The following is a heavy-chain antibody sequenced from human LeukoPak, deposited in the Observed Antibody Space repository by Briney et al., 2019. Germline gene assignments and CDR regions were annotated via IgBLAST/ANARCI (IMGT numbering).Heavy chain of an antibody. CDR2: MNPNSGNT. V-gene: IGHV1-8*01. CDR3: ARQYCSGGTCTSPFDY. D-gene: IGHD2-15*01. J-gene: IGHJ4*02. Sequence: ASVKVSCKASGYTFTNYDINWVRQATGQGLEWMGWMNPNSGNTGYAQKFQGRVTMTRNTSISTAYMELSSLRYEDTAVYYCARQYCSGGTCTSPFDYWGQGTLVTVSS. CDR1: GYTFTNYD.